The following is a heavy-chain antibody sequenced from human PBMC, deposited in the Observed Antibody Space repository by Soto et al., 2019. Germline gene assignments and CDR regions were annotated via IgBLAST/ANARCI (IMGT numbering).Heavy chain of an antibody. V-gene: IGHV3-7*01. D-gene: IGHD4-17*01. J-gene: IGHJ6*03. CDR2: IKQDGSEK. Sequence: GGSLRLSCAASGFTFSSYWMSWVRQAPGKGLEWVANIKQDGSEKYYVDSVKGRFTISRDNAKNSLYLQMNSLRAEDTAVYYCARAVPEAYGDYDAYYYYMDVWGKGTTVTVSS. CDR1: GFTFSSYW. CDR3: ARAVPEAYGDYDAYYYYMDV.